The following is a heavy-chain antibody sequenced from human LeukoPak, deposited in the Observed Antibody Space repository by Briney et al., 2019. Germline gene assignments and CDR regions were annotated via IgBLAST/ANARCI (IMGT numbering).Heavy chain of an antibody. CDR3: ASTTVTSKNDY. D-gene: IGHD4-17*01. CDR1: GFTLSDYY. V-gene: IGHV3-11*01. CDR2: ISSSGSTI. J-gene: IGHJ4*02. Sequence: GGSLRLSCAASGFTLSDYYMSWIRQAPGKGLEWVSYISSSGSTIYYADSVKGRFTISRDNAKNSLYLQMDSLRADDTAVYYCASTTVTSKNDYWGQGTQVTVSS.